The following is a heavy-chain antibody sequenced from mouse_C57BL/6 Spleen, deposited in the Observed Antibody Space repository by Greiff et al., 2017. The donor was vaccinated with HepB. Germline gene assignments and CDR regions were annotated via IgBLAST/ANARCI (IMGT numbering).Heavy chain of an antibody. CDR2: ISSGGDYI. D-gene: IGHD4-1*01. V-gene: IGHV5-9-1*02. Sequence: EVQGVESGEGLVKPGGSLKLSCAASGFTFSSYAMSWVRQTPEKRLEWVAYISSGGDYIYYADTVKGRFTISRDNARNTLYLQMSSLKSEDTAMYYCTREEWDVWYFDVWGTGTTVTVSS. CDR1: GFTFSSYA. J-gene: IGHJ1*03. CDR3: TREEWDVWYFDV.